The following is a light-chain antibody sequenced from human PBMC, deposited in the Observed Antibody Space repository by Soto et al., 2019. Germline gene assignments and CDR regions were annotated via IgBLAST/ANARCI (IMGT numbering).Light chain of an antibody. CDR1: SSDVGISNL. V-gene: IGLV2-23*01. CDR2: EAT. Sequence: QSALTQPASVSGSPGQSITISCTGTSSDVGISNLVSWYQHHPGKAPKLMIYEATKRPSGVSNRFSGSKSGNTASVAISGLQAEDEADDYCCSSAYVSSSTVLFGGGTQLTVL. J-gene: IGLJ2*01. CDR3: CSSAYVSSSTVL.